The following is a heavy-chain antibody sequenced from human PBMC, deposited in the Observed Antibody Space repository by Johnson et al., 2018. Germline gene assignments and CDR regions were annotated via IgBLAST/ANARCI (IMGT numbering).Heavy chain of an antibody. CDR2: ISWNSGSI. V-gene: IGHV3-9*01. J-gene: IGHJ6*03. CDR3: AKGGSVVVPAAMEGTWSYYYYYMDV. Sequence: VQLVESGGGLVQPGRSLRLSCAASGFTFDDYAMHWVRQAPGKGLEWVSGISWNSGSIGYADSVKGRFTISRDNAKNSLYLQMNSLRADDTALYYCAKGGSVVVPAAMEGTWSYYYYYMDVWGKGTTVTGSS. CDR1: GFTFDDYA. D-gene: IGHD2-2*01.